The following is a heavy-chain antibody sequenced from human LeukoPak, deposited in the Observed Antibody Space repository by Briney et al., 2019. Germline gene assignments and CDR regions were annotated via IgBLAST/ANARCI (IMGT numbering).Heavy chain of an antibody. J-gene: IGHJ4*02. D-gene: IGHD3-22*01. CDR1: GGSISSGDYY. CDR3: ARRKLYYYDSSGYYY. V-gene: IGHV4-30-4*01. Sequence: PSQTLSLTCTVSGGSISSGDYYWSWIRQPPEKGLEWIGYIYYSGSTYYNPSLKSRVTISVDTSKNQFSLKLSSVTAADTAVYYCARRKLYYYDSSGYYYWGQGTLVTVSS. CDR2: IYYSGST.